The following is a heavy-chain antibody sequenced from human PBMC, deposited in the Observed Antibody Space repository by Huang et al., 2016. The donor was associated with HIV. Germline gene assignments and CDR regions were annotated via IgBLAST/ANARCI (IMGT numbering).Heavy chain of an antibody. CDR1: GYTFTDYQ. D-gene: IGHD3-22*01. CDR2: INPNTGNP. J-gene: IGHJ4*02. CDR3: ARDSGYYRYFDY. Sequence: QVQLVQSGSELKKPGASVKVSCKVSGYTFTDYQISWVRQAPGPGLEWMGRINPNTGNPTYAQGITGRCVFSLDTSVSTAYLQISSLKAEDTAVYFCARDSGYYRYFDYWGQGTLVTVSS. V-gene: IGHV7-4-1*02.